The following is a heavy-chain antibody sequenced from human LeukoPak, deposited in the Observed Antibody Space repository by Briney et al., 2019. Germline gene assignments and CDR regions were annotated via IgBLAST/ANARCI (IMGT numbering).Heavy chain of an antibody. D-gene: IGHD6-13*01. V-gene: IGHV1-2*02. Sequence: GASVKVSCKASGYTFTGYYMHWVRQAPGLGLEWMGWINPNSGGTNYAQKFQGRVTMTRDTSISTAYMELSRLRSDGTAVYYCARALGIAAAGAFDYWGQGTLVTVSS. CDR2: INPNSGGT. J-gene: IGHJ4*02. CDR3: ARALGIAAAGAFDY. CDR1: GYTFTGYY.